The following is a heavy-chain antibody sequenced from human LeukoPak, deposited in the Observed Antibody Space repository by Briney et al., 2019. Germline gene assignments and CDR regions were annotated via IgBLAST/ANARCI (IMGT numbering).Heavy chain of an antibody. Sequence: GGSLRLSCAASEFTFSTYAMHWVRQAPGKGLEWVAFIRYDGSNKHYVDSVKGRFTISRDNSKNTLYLQMNSLRAEDTAVYYCAKPSLYYYDTSGYYRYWYFDLWGRGTLVTVSS. V-gene: IGHV3-30*02. J-gene: IGHJ2*01. CDR3: AKPSLYYYDTSGYYRYWYFDL. D-gene: IGHD3-22*01. CDR1: EFTFSTYA. CDR2: IRYDGSNK.